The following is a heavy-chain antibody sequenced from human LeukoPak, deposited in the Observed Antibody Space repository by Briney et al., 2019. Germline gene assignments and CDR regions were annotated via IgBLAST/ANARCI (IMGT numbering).Heavy chain of an antibody. CDR2: IIPIFGTA. CDR3: ARDHLDYDILTGYYNFDY. V-gene: IGHV1-69*13. D-gene: IGHD3-9*01. Sequence: ASVKVSCKASGGTFSSYAISWVRQAPGQGLEWMGGIIPIFGTANYAQKFQGRVTITADESTSTAYMELSSLRSDDTAVYYCARDHLDYDILTGYYNFDYWGQGTLVTVSS. J-gene: IGHJ4*02. CDR1: GGTFSSYA.